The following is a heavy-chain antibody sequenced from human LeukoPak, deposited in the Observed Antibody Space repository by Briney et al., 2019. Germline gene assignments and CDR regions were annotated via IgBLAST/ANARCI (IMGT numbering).Heavy chain of an antibody. CDR1: GGMFSSYV. V-gene: IGHV1-69*06. CDR3: ARSRGAFEI. CDR2: ILPIIGAT. J-gene: IGHJ3*02. Sequence: ASVKVSCKASGGMFSSYVITWVRQAPGQGLEWMGGILPIIGATDYAQEFQGRVTITADNSTTTAYMELSSLRSDDTAVYFCARSRGAFEIWGQGTVVTISS. D-gene: IGHD5-24*01.